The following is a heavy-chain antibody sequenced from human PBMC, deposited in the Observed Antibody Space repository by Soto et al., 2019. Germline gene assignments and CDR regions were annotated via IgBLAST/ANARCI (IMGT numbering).Heavy chain of an antibody. Sequence: SETLSLTCTVSGGSISSYYWSWIRQPPGKGLEWIGYIYYSGSTNYNPSLKSRVTISVDTSKNQFSLKLSSVTAADTAVYYCARGLRFLEWLWAFDIWGQGTMVTVSS. CDR1: GGSISSYY. CDR2: IYYSGST. V-gene: IGHV4-59*01. J-gene: IGHJ3*02. CDR3: ARGLRFLEWLWAFDI. D-gene: IGHD3-3*01.